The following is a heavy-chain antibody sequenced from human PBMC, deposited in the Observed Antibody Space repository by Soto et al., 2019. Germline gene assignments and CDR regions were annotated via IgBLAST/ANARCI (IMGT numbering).Heavy chain of an antibody. Sequence: PSETLSLTCTVSGGSISNYYWSWIRQPPGKGLEWIGYIYYSGSTNYNPSLNSRVAISVDTSKSQFSLKLSSVTAADTAEYYCACHGGWRDSSGWYSIFDYWGQGILVTVSS. V-gene: IGHV4-59*08. D-gene: IGHD6-19*01. CDR2: IYYSGST. CDR3: ACHGGWRDSSGWYSIFDY. J-gene: IGHJ4*02. CDR1: GGSISNYY.